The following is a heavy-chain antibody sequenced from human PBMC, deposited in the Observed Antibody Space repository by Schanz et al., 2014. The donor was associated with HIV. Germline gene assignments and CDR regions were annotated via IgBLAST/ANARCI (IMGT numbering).Heavy chain of an antibody. CDR2: ISGSSIT. J-gene: IGHJ6*02. D-gene: IGHD4-17*01. CDR1: GFTFSDYT. Sequence: EVQLVESGGGLVKPGGSLRLSCAASGFTFSDYTMHWVRQAPGKGLEWVSAISGSSITYSADSVKGRFTISRDNSKNTLYLQMNSLRAEDTAVYYCAKSRGDSWPYGMDVWGQGTTVTVSS. CDR3: AKSRGDSWPYGMDV. V-gene: IGHV3-23*04.